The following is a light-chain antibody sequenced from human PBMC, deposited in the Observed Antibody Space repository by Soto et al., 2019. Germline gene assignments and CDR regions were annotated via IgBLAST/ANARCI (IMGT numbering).Light chain of an antibody. V-gene: IGLV1-47*01. CDR2: RNN. CDR3: QSYDSTLGGVL. Sequence: QSVLTQPPSASGTPGQRVTFSCSGGRSNIGSNYVFWYQQFPGTAPKLVIYRNNQRPSGVPDRFSGSKSGTSASLAISGLRSEDEADYYCQSYDSTLGGVLFGGGTKLTVL. J-gene: IGLJ2*01. CDR1: RSNIGSNY.